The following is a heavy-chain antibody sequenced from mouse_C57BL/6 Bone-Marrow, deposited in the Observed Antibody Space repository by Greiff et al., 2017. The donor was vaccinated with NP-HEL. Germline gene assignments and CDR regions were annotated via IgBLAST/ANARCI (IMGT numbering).Heavy chain of an antibody. CDR2: INSDGGST. CDR3: ARQLLYYFDY. J-gene: IGHJ2*01. V-gene: IGHV5-2*01. CDR1: EYDFPSHD. Sequence: EVQLVESGGGLVQPGESLKLSCESNEYDFPSHDMSWVRKTPEQRLELVAAINSDGGSTYYPDTMARRFIISRDNTKKTLYLQMSSLRSEDTSLYYCARQLLYYFDYWGQGTTLTVSS.